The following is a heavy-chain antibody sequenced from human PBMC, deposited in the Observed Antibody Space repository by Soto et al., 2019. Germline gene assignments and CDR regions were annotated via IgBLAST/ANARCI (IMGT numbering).Heavy chain of an antibody. CDR3: ARSQDAFDI. J-gene: IGHJ3*02. Sequence: GSLRXSCSGSLATFTDFTMTLFRQAPGKGLEWVSAISGDGLSTYYAGSVKGRFTISRDNSKTTLYLQLNSLRAEDTAVYYCARSQDAFDIWGRGTMVNVSS. CDR2: ISGDGLST. V-gene: IGHV3-23*01. CDR1: LATFTDFT.